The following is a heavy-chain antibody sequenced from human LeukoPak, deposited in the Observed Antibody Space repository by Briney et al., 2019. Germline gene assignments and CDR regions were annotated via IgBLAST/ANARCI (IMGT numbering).Heavy chain of an antibody. D-gene: IGHD6-13*01. CDR3: AREQLGGFDY. CDR2: ISSSSTYI. Sequence: GESLRLSCAASGFTFSSYSINWVRQAPGKGLEWVSSISSSSTYIYYADSVKGRFTISRDNANNSLYLQMNSLRAEDTAVYYCAREQLGGFDYWGQGTLVTVSS. V-gene: IGHV3-21*01. J-gene: IGHJ4*02. CDR1: GFTFSSYS.